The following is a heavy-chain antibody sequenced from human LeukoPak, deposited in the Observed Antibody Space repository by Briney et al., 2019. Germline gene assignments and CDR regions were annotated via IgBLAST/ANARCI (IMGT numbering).Heavy chain of an antibody. Sequence: PSETLSLTCTVYGGSISGYYWSWIRQPPGKALEWIGYIYESGSTDYNPSLKSRVTISRDTSKNQVSLKLTSVTTADTAVYYCARDLYDHDSSGYYEFWGQGTLVTVSS. CDR3: ARDLYDHDSSGYYEF. CDR1: GGSISGYY. J-gene: IGHJ4*02. V-gene: IGHV4-59*01. CDR2: IYESGST. D-gene: IGHD3-22*01.